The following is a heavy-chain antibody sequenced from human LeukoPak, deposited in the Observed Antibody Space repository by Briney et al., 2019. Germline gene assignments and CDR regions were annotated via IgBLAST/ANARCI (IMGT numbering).Heavy chain of an antibody. CDR2: IYPGDSNT. D-gene: IGHD2-21*01. CDR1: GYSFPSYW. CDR3: ARFAYGGDYFPGHY. V-gene: IGHV5-51*01. Sequence: GESLKISCKGSGYSFPSYWIGWVRQMPGKGLEWMGIIYPGDSNTMYSPSFQGQVTISADKSISTAYLQWSSLRASDTAMYYCARFAYGGDYFPGHYWGQGTLVTVSP. J-gene: IGHJ4*02.